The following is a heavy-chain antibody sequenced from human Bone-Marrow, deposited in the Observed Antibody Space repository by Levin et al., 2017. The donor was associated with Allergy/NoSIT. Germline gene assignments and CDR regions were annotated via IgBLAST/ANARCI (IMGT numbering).Heavy chain of an antibody. CDR3: ATDRLPTAMVDFCDY. CDR1: GIRFSSYG. D-gene: IGHD5-18*01. V-gene: IGHV3-33*01. Sequence: PGGSLRLSCAASGIRFSSYGMHWFRQAPGKGLEWVAVIWDDGSHIYYGDAVKGRFTISRDNSKNTLYLEMNSLRVEDTGVYDCATDRLPTAMVDFCDYWGQGTLVTVSS. J-gene: IGHJ4*02. CDR2: IWDDGSHI.